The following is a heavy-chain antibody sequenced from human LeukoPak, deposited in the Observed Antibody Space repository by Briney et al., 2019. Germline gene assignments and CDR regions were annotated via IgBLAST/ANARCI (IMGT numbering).Heavy chain of an antibody. Sequence: PSETLSLTCTVSGGSISSNNYYWGWIRQSPGKGLEWIGSINYSGSTYYYPSLKSRVTVSVDTSKNQFSLKLSSVTAVDTAVYYCARHQGPKLYYMDVWGKGTTVTISS. J-gene: IGHJ6*03. CDR1: GGSISSNNYY. CDR2: INYSGST. V-gene: IGHV4-39*01. CDR3: ARHQGPKLYYMDV.